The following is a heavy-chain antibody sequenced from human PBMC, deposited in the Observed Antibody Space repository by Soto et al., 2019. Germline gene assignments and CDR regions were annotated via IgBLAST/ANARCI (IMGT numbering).Heavy chain of an antibody. J-gene: IGHJ4*02. CDR1: GFTFSSYA. V-gene: IGHV3-23*01. CDR3: ARRTSGWYLGY. D-gene: IGHD6-19*01. CDR2: ISGSGGST. Sequence: EVQLLESGGGLVQPGGSLRLSCAASGFTFSSYAMSWVRQAPGKGLEWVSVISGSGGSTYYADSVKGRFTISRDNSKNTLYLHMNSLSAEDTAVYYCARRTSGWYLGYWGEGTLVTVSS.